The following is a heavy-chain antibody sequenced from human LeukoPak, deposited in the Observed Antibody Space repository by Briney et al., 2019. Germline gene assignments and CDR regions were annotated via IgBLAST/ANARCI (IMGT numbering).Heavy chain of an antibody. CDR1: GYTLTTYD. Sequence: GASVKVSCKASGYTLTTYDINWVRQATGQGLEWMGWMNPNSGNTGYAQKFQGRVTMTRNTSISTAYMELSSLRSEDTAVYYCVVVPVASWFDPWGQGTLVTVSS. CDR2: MNPNSGNT. D-gene: IGHD2-2*01. V-gene: IGHV1-8*01. J-gene: IGHJ5*02. CDR3: VVVPVASWFDP.